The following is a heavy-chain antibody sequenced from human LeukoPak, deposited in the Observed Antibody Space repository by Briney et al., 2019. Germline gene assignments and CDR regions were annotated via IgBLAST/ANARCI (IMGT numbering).Heavy chain of an antibody. CDR2: INPNSGGT. J-gene: IGHJ5*02. V-gene: IGHV1-2*04. Sequence: ASVKVSCKASGYTFTGYYMHWVRQAPGQGLEWMGWINPNSGGTNYAQKFQGWVTMTRDTSISTAYMELSRLRSDDTVVYYCARSAIGPSNDSGSYSDWFDPWGQGTLVTVSS. CDR1: GYTFTGYY. D-gene: IGHD3-10*01. CDR3: ARSAIGPSNDSGSYSDWFDP.